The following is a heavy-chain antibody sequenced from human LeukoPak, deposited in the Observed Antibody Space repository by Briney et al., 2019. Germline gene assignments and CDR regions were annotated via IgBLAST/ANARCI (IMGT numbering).Heavy chain of an antibody. J-gene: IGHJ4*02. V-gene: IGHV3-30-3*02. CDR3: ANDDTRSGYYTPLDY. CDR1: GFTFSSYA. CDR2: ISYDGSNK. D-gene: IGHD3-3*01. Sequence: GRSLRLSCAASGFTFSSYAMHWVRQAPGKGLEWVAVISYDGSNKYYADSVKGRFTISRDNSKNTLYLQMNSLRAEDTAVYYCANDDTRSGYYTPLDYWGQGTLVTVSS.